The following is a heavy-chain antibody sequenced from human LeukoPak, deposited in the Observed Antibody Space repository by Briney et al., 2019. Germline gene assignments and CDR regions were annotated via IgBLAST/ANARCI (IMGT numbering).Heavy chain of an antibody. CDR3: ARGSGGEDYDFWSGYYLYFDY. CDR1: GGSFSGYY. D-gene: IGHD3-3*01. V-gene: IGHV4-34*01. Sequence: PSETLSLTCAVYGGSFSGYYWSWIRQPPGKGLEWIGEINHSGSTNYNPSLKSRVTISVDTSKNQFSLKLSSVTAADTAVYYCARGSGGEDYDFWSGYYLYFDYWGQGTLVTVSS. J-gene: IGHJ4*02. CDR2: INHSGST.